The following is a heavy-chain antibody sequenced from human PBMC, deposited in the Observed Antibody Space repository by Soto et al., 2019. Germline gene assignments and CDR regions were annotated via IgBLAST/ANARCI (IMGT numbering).Heavy chain of an antibody. CDR2: INAGNGNT. J-gene: IGHJ3*02. Sequence: ASVKVSCKASGYTFTSYAMHWVRQAPGQRLEWMGWINAGNGNTKYSQKFQGRVTITRDTSASTAYMELSSLRSEDTAVYYCLPGGGYCSGGSCDIIWAFDIWGQGTMVTVSS. V-gene: IGHV1-3*01. D-gene: IGHD2-15*01. CDR1: GYTFTSYA. CDR3: LPGGGYCSGGSCDIIWAFDI.